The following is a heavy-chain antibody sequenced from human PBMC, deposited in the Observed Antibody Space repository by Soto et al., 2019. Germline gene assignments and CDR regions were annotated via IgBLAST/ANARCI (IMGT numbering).Heavy chain of an antibody. D-gene: IGHD2-8*01. CDR1: GGSISSGDYY. CDR2: IYYSGST. V-gene: IGHV4-30-4*01. CDR3: ARDRWGMTQN. J-gene: IGHJ4*02. Sequence: QVQLQESGPGLVKPSQTLSLTCTVSGGSISSGDYYWSWIRQPPGKGLEWIGYIYYSGSTYYNPSLKSRVTRWVDTAMTQFSLKLSSVTAADTAVYYCARDRWGMTQNWGQGTLVTVSS.